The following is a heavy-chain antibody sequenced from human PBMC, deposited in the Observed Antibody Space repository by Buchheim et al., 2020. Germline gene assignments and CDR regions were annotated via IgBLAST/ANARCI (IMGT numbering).Heavy chain of an antibody. J-gene: IGHJ4*02. CDR1: GGSINSDY. D-gene: IGHD4-17*01. V-gene: IGHV4-59*01. Sequence: QVQLQESGPGLVKPSETLSLTCIVSGGSINSDYWSWIRQPPGKGLEWIGYIYYSGGTNYNPSLESRVTISVAMSKRQFSLNLRSVTTADTAVYYCARGGEYHDYVDWGQGTL. CDR3: ARGGEYHDYVD. CDR2: IYYSGGT.